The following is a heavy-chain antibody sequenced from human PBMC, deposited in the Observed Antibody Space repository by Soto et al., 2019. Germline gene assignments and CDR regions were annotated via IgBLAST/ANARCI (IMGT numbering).Heavy chain of an antibody. J-gene: IGHJ4*02. CDR1: RFTFSSYA. Sequence: QVQLVESGGGVVQPGRSLRLSCAASRFTFSSYAMHWVRQAPGKGLEWVAVISYDGSSKYYADSVKGRFSISRDNSKNTLYLQMNSLRTEDTAVYYCARDPSGPSHFDYWGQGTLVTVSS. CDR2: ISYDGSSK. V-gene: IGHV3-30-3*01. CDR3: ARDPSGPSHFDY. D-gene: IGHD3-10*01.